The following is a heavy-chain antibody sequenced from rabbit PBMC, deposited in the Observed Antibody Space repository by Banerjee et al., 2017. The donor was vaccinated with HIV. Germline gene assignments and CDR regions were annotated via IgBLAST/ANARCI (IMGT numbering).Heavy chain of an antibody. V-gene: IGHV1S45*01. CDR3: ARDVTDGTGYFFKL. CDR1: GFSFSSGYW. J-gene: IGHJ4*01. Sequence: QEQLEESGGDLVKPEGSLTLTCTASGFSFSSGYWICWVRQAPGKGLEWIACITAASSGTTYYASWAKGRFTISKTSSTTVTLQMTSLTAADTATYFCARDVTDGTGYFFKLWGPGTLVTVS. CDR2: ITAASSGTT. D-gene: IGHD1-1*01.